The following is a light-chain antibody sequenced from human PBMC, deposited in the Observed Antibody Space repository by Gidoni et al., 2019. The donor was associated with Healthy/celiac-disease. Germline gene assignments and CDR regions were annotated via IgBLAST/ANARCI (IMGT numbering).Light chain of an antibody. V-gene: IGLV1-47*01. Sequence: QSVLTQPPSPSGTTGQRVTIACSGSSSNIGSNYVYGYQQLPGTAPKLLIDRNNQRPSGVPDRFSGSKSGTSASLAISGLRSEDEADYYCAAWDDSLWVFGGGTKLTVL. CDR3: AAWDDSLWV. J-gene: IGLJ3*02. CDR2: RNN. CDR1: SSNIGSNY.